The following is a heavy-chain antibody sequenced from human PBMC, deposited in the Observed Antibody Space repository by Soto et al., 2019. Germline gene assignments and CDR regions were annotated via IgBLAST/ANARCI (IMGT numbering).Heavy chain of an antibody. D-gene: IGHD3-22*01. J-gene: IGHJ5*01. Sequence: PGGSLRLSCAASGFIFSSYAMSWVRQAPGKGLEWVSSISASGGTANLADSVEGRCTISRDNSKSTLYLQMNSLRAEDTAVYYCAKLTYPSDSTGYYYERVSCWIDSWGEGTLGTVAS. CDR1: GFIFSSYA. CDR3: AKLTYPSDSTGYYYERVSCWIDS. V-gene: IGHV3-23*01. CDR2: ISASGGTA.